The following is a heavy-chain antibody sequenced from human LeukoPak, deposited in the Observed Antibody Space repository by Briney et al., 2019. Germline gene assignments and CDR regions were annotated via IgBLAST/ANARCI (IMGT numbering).Heavy chain of an antibody. CDR3: ARGPYSYDSSGAFDI. J-gene: IGHJ3*02. CDR2: IYTSGTT. CDR1: GGSISSYY. Sequence: SETLSLTCTVSGGSISSYYWSWIRQPAGKGLEWIGRIYTSGTTNYNPSLKSRVTMSVDTSKNQFSLKLSSVTAADTAVYFCARGPYSYDSSGAFDIWGQGTMVTVSS. V-gene: IGHV4-4*07. D-gene: IGHD3-22*01.